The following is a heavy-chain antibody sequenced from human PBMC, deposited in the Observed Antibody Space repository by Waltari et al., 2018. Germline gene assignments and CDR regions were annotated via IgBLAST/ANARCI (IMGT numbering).Heavy chain of an antibody. CDR2: MNPNSGNT. V-gene: IGHV1-8*01. J-gene: IGHJ3*02. Sequence: QVQLVQSGAEVKKPGASVKVSCKAYGYTFPSYDLNRVRRATGQGLGWMGWMNPNSGNTGYAQKFQGRVTMTRNTSISTAYMELSSLRSEDTAVYYCARFRYYYGSGRTPAAFDIWGQGTMVTVSS. CDR1: GYTFPSYD. D-gene: IGHD3-10*01. CDR3: ARFRYYYGSGRTPAAFDI.